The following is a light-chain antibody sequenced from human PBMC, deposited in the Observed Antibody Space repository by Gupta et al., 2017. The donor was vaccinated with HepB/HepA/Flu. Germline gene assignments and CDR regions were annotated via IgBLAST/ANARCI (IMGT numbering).Light chain of an antibody. V-gene: IGKV3-11*01. Sequence: EIVLTQSPATLSLSPGERATLSCRASQSVSSYLAWYKQKPGQAPRLLIYDASNRDTGIPARFSGSGYGKDFPLTISSREQEDFAVYYCQQPSNWPSRIFGQGTKMDIK. CDR2: DAS. J-gene: IGKJ2*02. CDR1: QSVSSY. CDR3: QQPSNWPSRI.